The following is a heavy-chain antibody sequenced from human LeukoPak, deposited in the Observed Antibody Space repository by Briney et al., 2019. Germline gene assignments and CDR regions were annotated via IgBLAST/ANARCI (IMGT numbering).Heavy chain of an antibody. D-gene: IGHD1-20*01. Sequence: SETLSLTCIVSGYSISSDYYWGWVRQPPGKGLEWIGNIYHSGSTYYNPSLRSRVTISIDTSKNQFSLKLSSVTAADTAVYYCAREWDNWNAGAFDIWGQGTMVTVSS. CDR3: AREWDNWNAGAFDI. CDR1: GYSISSDYY. CDR2: IYHSGST. V-gene: IGHV4-38-2*02. J-gene: IGHJ3*02.